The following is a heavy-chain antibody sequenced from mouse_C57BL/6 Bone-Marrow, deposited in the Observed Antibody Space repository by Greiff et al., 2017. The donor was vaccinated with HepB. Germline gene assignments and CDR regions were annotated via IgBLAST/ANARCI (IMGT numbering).Heavy chain of an antibody. J-gene: IGHJ2*01. CDR3: ARELRSLDFDY. D-gene: IGHD1-1*01. CDR1: GFTFSSYA. Sequence: EVKLMESGGGLVKPGGSLKLSCAASGFTFSSYAMSWVRQTPEKRLEWVATISDGGSYTYYPDNVKGRFTISRDNAKNNLYLQMSHLKSEDTAMYYCARELRSLDFDYWGQGTTLTVSS. CDR2: ISDGGSYT. V-gene: IGHV5-4*01.